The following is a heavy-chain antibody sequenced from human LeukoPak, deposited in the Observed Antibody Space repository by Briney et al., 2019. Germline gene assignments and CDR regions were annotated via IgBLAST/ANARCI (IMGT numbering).Heavy chain of an antibody. V-gene: IGHV1-2*02. CDR1: GYTFTGYY. Sequence: ASVKVSCKASGYTFTGYYMHWVRQAPGQGLEWMGWINPNSGGTNYAQKFQGRVTMTRDTSISTAYMELSRLRSDDTAVYYCARGRARTYYDILTGYFSWFDPWGQGTLVTSPQ. CDR3: ARGRARTYYDILTGYFSWFDP. J-gene: IGHJ5*02. D-gene: IGHD3-9*01. CDR2: INPNSGGT.